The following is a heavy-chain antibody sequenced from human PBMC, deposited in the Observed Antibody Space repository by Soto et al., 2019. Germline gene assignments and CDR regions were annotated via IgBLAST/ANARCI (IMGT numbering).Heavy chain of an antibody. J-gene: IGHJ6*03. CDR2: ISYDGSNK. D-gene: IGHD5-12*01. CDR3: AKVNTEYIGYDAYYYYYMDV. Sequence: QVQLVESGGGVVQPGRSLRLSCAASGFTFSSYGMHWVRQAPGKGLEWVAVISYDGSNKYYADSVKGRFTISRDNSKNALYLQMNSLRAEDTAVYYCAKVNTEYIGYDAYYYYYMDVWGKGTTVTVSS. CDR1: GFTFSSYG. V-gene: IGHV3-30*18.